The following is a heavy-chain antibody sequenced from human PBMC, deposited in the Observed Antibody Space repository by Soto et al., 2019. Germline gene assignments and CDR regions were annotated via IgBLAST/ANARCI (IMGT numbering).Heavy chain of an antibody. Sequence: EVQLVESGGGVVQPGGSLRLSCAASGFTFEDYALHWVRQSSGKGPEWVSLINADGSDTYYADSVKGRFTMTRDNRKDSLYLHMTSLRPEETAIYYCAKARFIFDSSPYDSWGQGTLVTVTS. CDR2: INADGSDT. D-gene: IGHD3-22*01. CDR1: GFTFEDYA. J-gene: IGHJ4*02. V-gene: IGHV3-43*02. CDR3: AKARFIFDSSPYDS.